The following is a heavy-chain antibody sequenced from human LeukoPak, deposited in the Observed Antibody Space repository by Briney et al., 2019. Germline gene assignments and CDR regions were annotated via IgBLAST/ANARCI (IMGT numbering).Heavy chain of an antibody. CDR3: AKDLSPLRIAVAGTYFDY. Sequence: PGGSLRLSCAASGFTLSSYAMHWVRQAPGKGLGWVAVRSYDGSNKYYADSVKGRFTISRDNSKNTVYLQLNSLRADDTAVYYCAKDLSPLRIAVAGTYFDYWGQGTLVTVSS. J-gene: IGHJ4*02. CDR2: RSYDGSNK. V-gene: IGHV3-30-3*01. CDR1: GFTLSSYA. D-gene: IGHD6-19*01.